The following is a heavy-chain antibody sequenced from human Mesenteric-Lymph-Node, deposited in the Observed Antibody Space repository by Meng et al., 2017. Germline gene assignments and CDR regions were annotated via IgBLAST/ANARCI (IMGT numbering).Heavy chain of an antibody. Sequence: GESLKISCAASGFTFSSYGMHWVRQAPGKGLEWVAVIWYDGSNKYYADSVKGRFTISRDNSKNTLYLQMNSLRAEDTAVYYCARGGDSSGYYYSDYWGQGTLVTVSS. CDR3: ARGGDSSGYYYSDY. CDR1: GFTFSSYG. CDR2: IWYDGSNK. V-gene: IGHV3-33*01. D-gene: IGHD3-22*01. J-gene: IGHJ4*02.